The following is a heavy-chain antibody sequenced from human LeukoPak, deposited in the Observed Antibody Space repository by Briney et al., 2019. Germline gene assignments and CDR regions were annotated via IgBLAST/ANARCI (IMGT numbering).Heavy chain of an antibody. CDR2: VYHSGDT. J-gene: IGHJ5*02. Sequence: PSETLSLTCTVSGSITSYYWTWIRQPPGQGLEWIGYVYHSGDTNYNPSLKSRVTRFVDASRNQFSLKLTSVTAADTAVYYCARALSNWFDPWGQGTLVTVSS. CDR1: GSITSYY. V-gene: IGHV4-59*01. CDR3: ARALSNWFDP. D-gene: IGHD2/OR15-2a*01.